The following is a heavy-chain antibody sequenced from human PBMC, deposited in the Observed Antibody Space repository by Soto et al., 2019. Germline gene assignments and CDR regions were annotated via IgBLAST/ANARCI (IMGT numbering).Heavy chain of an antibody. V-gene: IGHV3-33*01. J-gene: IGHJ4*02. D-gene: IGHD3-22*01. CDR2: IWYDGSNK. CDR3: ARDLFYYYDSSGPNLDY. Sequence: GGSLRLSCAASGFTFSSYGMHWVRQAPGKGLERVAVIWYDGSNKYYADSVKGRFTISRDNSKNTLYLQMNSLRAEDTAVYYCARDLFYYYDSSGPNLDYWGQGTLVTVSS. CDR1: GFTFSSYG.